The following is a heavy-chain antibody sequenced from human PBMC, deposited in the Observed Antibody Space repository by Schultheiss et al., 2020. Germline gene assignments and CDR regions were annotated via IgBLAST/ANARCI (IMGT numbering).Heavy chain of an antibody. CDR2: INPSGGST. D-gene: IGHD3-22*01. CDR1: GGTFSSYA. V-gene: IGHV1-46*01. J-gene: IGHJ4*02. Sequence: ASVKVSCKASGGTFSSYAISWVRQAPGQGLEWMGIINPSGGSTSYAQKFQGRVTMTRDTSTSTVYMELSSLRSEDTAVYYCARDGYDTDNWGQGTLVTVSS. CDR3: ARDGYDTDN.